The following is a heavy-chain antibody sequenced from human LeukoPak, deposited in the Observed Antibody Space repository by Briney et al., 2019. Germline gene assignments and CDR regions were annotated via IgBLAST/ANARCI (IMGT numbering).Heavy chain of an antibody. CDR3: ARLYSSSWYNYYYGMDV. J-gene: IGHJ6*02. CDR2: IYYSGST. CDR1: GGSISSYD. V-gene: IGHV4-59*08. D-gene: IGHD6-13*01. Sequence: PSETLSLTCTVSGGSISSYDWSWIRQPPGKGLEWIGDIYYSGSTNYNPSLKSRVTISVDTSKAKFSLKLSSVTAADTAVYYCARLYSSSWYNYYYGMDVWGQGTTVTVSS.